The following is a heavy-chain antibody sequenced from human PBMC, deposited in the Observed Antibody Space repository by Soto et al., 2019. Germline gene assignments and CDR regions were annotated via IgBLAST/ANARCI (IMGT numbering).Heavy chain of an antibody. D-gene: IGHD3-22*01. J-gene: IGHJ3*02. CDR3: ARAGVRYDSSGPRGPAFDI. CDR2: IYYGGST. V-gene: IGHV4-31*03. CDR1: GGSISSGGYY. Sequence: SETLSLICTVSGGSISSGGYYWSWIRQHPGKGLEWIGYIYYGGSTYYNPSLKSRVTISVDTSKNQFSLKLSSVTAADTAVYYCARAGVRYDSSGPRGPAFDIWGQGTMVTVSS.